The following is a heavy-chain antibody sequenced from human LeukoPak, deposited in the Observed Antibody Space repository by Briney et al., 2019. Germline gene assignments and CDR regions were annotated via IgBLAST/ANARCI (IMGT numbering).Heavy chain of an antibody. CDR1: GFTFSSYA. D-gene: IGHD3-3*01. J-gene: IGHJ6*02. V-gene: IGHV3-23*01. Sequence: GGSLRLSCAASGFTFSSYAMSWVRQAPGKGLEWVSAISGSGGSTYYADSVKGRFTISRDNSKNTLYLQMNSLRAEDTAVYYCARVITIFGVVLTYGMDVWGQGTTVTVSS. CDR2: ISGSGGST. CDR3: ARVITIFGVVLTYGMDV.